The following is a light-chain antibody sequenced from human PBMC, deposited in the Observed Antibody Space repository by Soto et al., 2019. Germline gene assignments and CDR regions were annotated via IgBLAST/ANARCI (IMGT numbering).Light chain of an antibody. J-gene: IGKJ3*01. CDR2: GAS. V-gene: IGKV3-20*01. CDR1: QSVSSSY. CDR3: QQYGSSPRFT. Sequence: EIVLTQSPGTLSLSPGERATLSCRASQSVSSSYLAWYQQKPGQAPRLLIYGASSRPTGIPDRFSGSGSGTDFTVTISRLEPEDFAVYYCQQYGSSPRFTFGPGTKVDIK.